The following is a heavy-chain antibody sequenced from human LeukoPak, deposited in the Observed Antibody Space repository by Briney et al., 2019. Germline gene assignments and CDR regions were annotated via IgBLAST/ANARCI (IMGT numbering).Heavy chain of an antibody. D-gene: IGHD5-12*01. V-gene: IGHV3-7*01. CDR1: GFTFSSHW. CDR2: IKEDGSEK. CDR3: ARVEASGYDYGAFDY. Sequence: GGSLRLSCAASGFTFSSHWMSWVRQAPGKGLEWVANIKEDGSEKNYVDSVKGRFTISRDNAKNSLYLQMNSLRAEDTAVYYCARVEASGYDYGAFDYWGQGTLVTVSS. J-gene: IGHJ4*02.